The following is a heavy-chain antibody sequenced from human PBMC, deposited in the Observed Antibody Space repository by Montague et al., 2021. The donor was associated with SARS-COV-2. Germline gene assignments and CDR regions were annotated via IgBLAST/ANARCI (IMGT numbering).Heavy chain of an antibody. CDR2: ISSSGSTT. D-gene: IGHD2-2*01. CDR3: ARGADCSGSSCYAGSPYYYGLDV. J-gene: IGHJ6*02. Sequence: SLRHSCAASGFTFSSYEMNWVRQAPGKGLEWLSHISSSGSTTYDADSVKGRFTISRDNAKNSLYLQMNNLRAEDTALYYCARGADCSGSSCYAGSPYYYGLDVWGQGTTVTVSS. CDR1: GFTFSSYE. V-gene: IGHV3-48*03.